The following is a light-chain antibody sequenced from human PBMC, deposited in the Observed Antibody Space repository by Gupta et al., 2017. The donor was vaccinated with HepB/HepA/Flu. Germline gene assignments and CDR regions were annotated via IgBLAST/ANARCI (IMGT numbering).Light chain of an antibody. J-gene: IGKJ1*01. V-gene: IGKV3-15*01. CDR1: QSVSYN. Sequence: EIVMTQSPATLSVSPGERATLSCRASQSVSYNLAWYQQKPGQAPRLLIYGASTRATGIPARFSGSGSGTEFSLTISSLQSEDFAVYYCQQDNNWWTFGQGTKVEIK. CDR3: QQDNNWWT. CDR2: GAS.